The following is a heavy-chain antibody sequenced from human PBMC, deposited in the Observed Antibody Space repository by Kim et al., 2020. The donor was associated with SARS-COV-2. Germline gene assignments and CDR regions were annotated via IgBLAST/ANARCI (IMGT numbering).Heavy chain of an antibody. Sequence: SRVTISVDTSKNQFSLKLSSVTAADTAVYYCASGRITMVRGVISGFDYWGQGTLVTVSS. CDR3: ASGRITMVRGVISGFDY. D-gene: IGHD3-10*01. V-gene: IGHV4-31*02. J-gene: IGHJ4*02.